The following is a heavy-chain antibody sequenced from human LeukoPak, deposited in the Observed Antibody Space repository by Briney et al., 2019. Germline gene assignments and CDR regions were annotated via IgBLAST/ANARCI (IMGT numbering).Heavy chain of an antibody. CDR3: ATLKTGTLGYFDY. J-gene: IGHJ4*02. Sequence: GGSLRLSCAASGFTFSSYAMYWVRQAPGKGLEWVAVISYDGSNKYYADSVKGRFTISRDNSKNTLYLQMSSLRAEDTAVYYCATLKTGTLGYFDYWGQGTLVTVSS. D-gene: IGHD1-14*01. V-gene: IGHV3-30*04. CDR2: ISYDGSNK. CDR1: GFTFSSYA.